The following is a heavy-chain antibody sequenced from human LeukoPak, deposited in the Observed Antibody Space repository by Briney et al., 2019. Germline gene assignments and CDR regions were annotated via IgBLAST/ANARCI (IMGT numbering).Heavy chain of an antibody. CDR3: ARGHGRIAVAGTASYFDY. Sequence: ASVKVSCKASGYTFTSYYMHWVRQAPGQGLEWMGIINPSGGSTSYAQKFQGRVTMTRDTSTSTVYMELSSLRSEDTAVYYCARGHGRIAVAGTASYFDYWGQGTLVAVSS. V-gene: IGHV1-46*01. D-gene: IGHD6-19*01. CDR2: INPSGGST. CDR1: GYTFTSYY. J-gene: IGHJ4*02.